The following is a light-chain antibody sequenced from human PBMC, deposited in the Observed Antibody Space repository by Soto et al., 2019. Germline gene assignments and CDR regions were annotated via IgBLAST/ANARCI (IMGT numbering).Light chain of an antibody. CDR3: SSYTSTNTLDV. CDR1: NNDVGAYNY. CDR2: EVY. V-gene: IGLV2-14*03. Sequence: QSALTQPASVSGSPGQSITISCTGTNNDVGAYNYVSWFQQHPGNAPKLIISEVYLRPSGVSNRFSGSKSGNTASLTISGRQAEDESDYYCSSYTSTNTLDVFVTGTKLTVL. J-gene: IGLJ1*01.